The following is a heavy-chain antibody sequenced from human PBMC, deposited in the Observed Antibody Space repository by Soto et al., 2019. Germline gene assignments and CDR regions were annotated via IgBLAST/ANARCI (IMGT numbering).Heavy chain of an antibody. V-gene: IGHV3-15*01. J-gene: IGHJ6*02. CDR1: GCTFSNAW. Sequence: GGSLRRSCAASGCTFSNAWMSWVRQAPGKGLEWVGRIKSKTDGGTTDYAAPVKGRFTISRDDSKNTLYLQMNSLKTEDTAVYYCTTAEYQLSPTRYYGMDVWGQGTTVTVSS. D-gene: IGHD2-2*01. CDR3: TTAEYQLSPTRYYGMDV. CDR2: IKSKTDGGTT.